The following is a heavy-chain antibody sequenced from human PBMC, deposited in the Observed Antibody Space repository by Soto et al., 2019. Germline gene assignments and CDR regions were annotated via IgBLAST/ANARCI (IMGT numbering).Heavy chain of an antibody. D-gene: IGHD1-20*01. J-gene: IGHJ4*02. CDR2: INAGNGNT. V-gene: IGHV1-3*01. CDR1: GYTFTSYA. Sequence: SEEVSCKDSGYTFTSYAMHCVRQAPGQRLEWMGWINAGNGNTKYSQKFQGRVTITRDTSASTAYMELSSLRSEDTAVYYCARGITLPTPLDYWGQGTLVTVSS. CDR3: ARGITLPTPLDY.